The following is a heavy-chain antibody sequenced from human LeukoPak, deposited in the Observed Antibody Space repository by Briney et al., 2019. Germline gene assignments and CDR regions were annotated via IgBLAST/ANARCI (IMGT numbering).Heavy chain of an antibody. CDR1: SGYW. J-gene: IGHJ6*02. V-gene: IGHV3-7*01. CDR3: AREIYEDTAMVYYYYGMDV. CDR2: IKQDGSEK. D-gene: IGHD5-18*01. Sequence: GGSLRLSCAAFSGYWMTWVRQAPGKGLEWVANIKQDGSEKYYVDSVKGRFTISRDNAKNSLYLQMNSLRAEDTAVYYCAREIYEDTAMVYYYYGMDVWGQGTTVTVSS.